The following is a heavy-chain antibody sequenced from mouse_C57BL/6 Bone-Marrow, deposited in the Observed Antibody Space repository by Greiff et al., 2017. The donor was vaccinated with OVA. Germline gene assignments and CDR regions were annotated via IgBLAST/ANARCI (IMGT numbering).Heavy chain of an antibody. CDR1: GYTFTNYW. CDR2: IYPGGGYT. D-gene: IGHD2-3*01. J-gene: IGHJ3*01. Sequence: VKLMESGAELVRPGTSVKMSCKASGYTFTNYWIGWAKQRPGHGLEWIGDIYPGGGYTNYNEKFKGKATLTADKSSSTAYMQFSSLTSEDSAIYYCAWWLLGEAWFAYWGQGTLVTVSA. V-gene: IGHV1-63*01. CDR3: AWWLLGEAWFAY.